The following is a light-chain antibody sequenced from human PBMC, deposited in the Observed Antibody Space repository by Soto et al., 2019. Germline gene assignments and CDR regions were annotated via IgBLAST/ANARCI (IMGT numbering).Light chain of an antibody. CDR2: EGS. Sequence: QSALTQPASVSGSPGQSITISCTGTSSDVGSFNLVSWYQQYPGKAPKLMIYEGSKRPSGVSNRFSGSKSGNTASLTISGLQAEDEADYHCSSYAGRSTWVFGGGTQLTVL. CDR1: SSDVGSFNL. V-gene: IGLV2-23*01. CDR3: SSYAGRSTWV. J-gene: IGLJ3*02.